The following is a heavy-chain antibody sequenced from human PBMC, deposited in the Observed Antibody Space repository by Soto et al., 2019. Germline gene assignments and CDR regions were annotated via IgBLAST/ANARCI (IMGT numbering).Heavy chain of an antibody. CDR1: GVTFSSYA. D-gene: IGHD2-15*01. CDR3: ARDSTDYCGSCYFKFYYYYYGMDV. J-gene: IGHJ6*02. V-gene: IGHV3-30-3*01. CDR2: RSYDGSNK. Sequence: PGGSLRLSCAPSGVTFSSYAVPLVRNTPGKVLGWVALRSYDGSNKYYGDSVKGRFTISRDNCKNTLYLQMNSLRAEDTAVYYCARDSTDYCGSCYFKFYYYYYGMDVWRQGTTVTV.